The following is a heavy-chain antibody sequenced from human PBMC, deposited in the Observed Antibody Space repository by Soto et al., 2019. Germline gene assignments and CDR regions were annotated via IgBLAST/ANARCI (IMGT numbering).Heavy chain of an antibody. CDR1: GFTFSSYA. Sequence: GGSLRLSCAASGFTFSSYAMSWVRQAPGKGLEWVSAISGSGGSTYYADSVKGRFTISRDNSKNTLYLQMNSLRAEDTAVYYCAKAPYYGSGSYPFVFDYWGQGTLVTVSS. CDR2: ISGSGGST. D-gene: IGHD3-10*01. CDR3: AKAPYYGSGSYPFVFDY. V-gene: IGHV3-23*01. J-gene: IGHJ4*02.